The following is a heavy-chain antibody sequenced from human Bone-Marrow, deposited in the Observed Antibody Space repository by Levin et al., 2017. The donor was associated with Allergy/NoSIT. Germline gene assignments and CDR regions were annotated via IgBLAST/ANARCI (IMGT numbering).Heavy chain of an antibody. D-gene: IGHD3-9*01. V-gene: IGHV3-30*18. CDR3: AKGDLGSYDILTGYFY. J-gene: IGHJ4*02. Sequence: GGSLRLSCAASGFTFSSYGMHWVRQAPGKGLEWVAVISYDGSNKYYADSVKGRFTISRDNSKNTLYLQMNSLRAEDTAVYYCAKGDLGSYDILTGYFYWGQGTLVTVSS. CDR2: ISYDGSNK. CDR1: GFTFSSYG.